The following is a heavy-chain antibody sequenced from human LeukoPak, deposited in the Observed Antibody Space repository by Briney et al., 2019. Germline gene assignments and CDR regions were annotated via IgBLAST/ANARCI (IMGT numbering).Heavy chain of an antibody. J-gene: IGHJ4*02. CDR3: VRYAGRGGDFDF. D-gene: IGHD3-10*01. V-gene: IGHV3-7*01. Sequence: GGSLRLSCAASGFTFSRYWMHWVRQAPGKGLQWVANIKPDGSDKYYVDSVKGRFTISRDNAKNSLYLQLNSLRAEDTAVYYCVRYAGRGGDFDFWGQGTLVTVSS. CDR2: IKPDGSDK. CDR1: GFTFSRYW.